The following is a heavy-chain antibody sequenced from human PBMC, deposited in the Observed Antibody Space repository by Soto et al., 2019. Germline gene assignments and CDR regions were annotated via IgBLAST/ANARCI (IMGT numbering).Heavy chain of an antibody. J-gene: IGHJ4*02. D-gene: IGHD5-18*01. CDR3: ARRRIQLWAHLYYFGY. Sequence: SETLSLTCTVSGGSVSSGSYYWSWIRQPPGKGLEWIGYIYYSGSTIHYPSLMSRVTISXDTSKNQFSLKLSSVTAADTAVYYCARRRIQLWAHLYYFGYWGQGTLVTVSS. CDR2: IYYSGST. V-gene: IGHV4-61*01. CDR1: GGSVSSGSYY.